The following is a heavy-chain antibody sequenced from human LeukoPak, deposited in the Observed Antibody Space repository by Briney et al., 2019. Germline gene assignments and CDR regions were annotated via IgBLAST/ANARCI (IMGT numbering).Heavy chain of an antibody. Sequence: SQTLSLTCAISGDSVSSKSAGWNWIRQSPSRGLEWLGRTYYRSKWYNDFGPSVRNRISINPDTSKNQFSLQLNSVTPEDTAVYYCARVARWGLYCSGGSCSNWFDPWGQGTLVTVSS. V-gene: IGHV6-1*01. CDR2: TYYRSKWYN. CDR1: GDSVSSKSAG. J-gene: IGHJ5*02. D-gene: IGHD2-15*01. CDR3: ARVARWGLYCSGGSCSNWFDP.